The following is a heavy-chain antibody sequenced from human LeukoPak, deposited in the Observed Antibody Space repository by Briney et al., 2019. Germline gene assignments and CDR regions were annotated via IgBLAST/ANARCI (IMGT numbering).Heavy chain of an antibody. CDR1: GFTFRSYS. V-gene: IGHV3-21*01. J-gene: IGHJ6*02. D-gene: IGHD2-15*01. CDR3: ARDMPGRDCSGGSCYGYGLDV. Sequence: GGSLRLSCAASGFTFRSYSMNWVRQAPGKGLEWVCSITSSSSFVYHAESVKGRFTISRDNAKNSLYLQMNSLRAEDTAVYYCARDMPGRDCSGGSCYGYGLDVWGQGTTVTVSS. CDR2: ITSSSSFV.